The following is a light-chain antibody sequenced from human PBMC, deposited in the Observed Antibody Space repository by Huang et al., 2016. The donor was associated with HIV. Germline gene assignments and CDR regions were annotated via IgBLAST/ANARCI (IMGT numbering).Light chain of an antibody. J-gene: IGKJ2*01. CDR2: KVS. Sequence: DVVMTKSPLSLPVTLGQPASISCRSSQSLVHSDGNTYVNWFQQRPGQSPRRLIYKVSNRDSGVPDRFSGSGSGTDFTLKISRVEAEDVGVYYCMQGTHWPLFGQGTKLEIK. CDR3: MQGTHWPL. V-gene: IGKV2-30*02. CDR1: QSLVHSDGNTY.